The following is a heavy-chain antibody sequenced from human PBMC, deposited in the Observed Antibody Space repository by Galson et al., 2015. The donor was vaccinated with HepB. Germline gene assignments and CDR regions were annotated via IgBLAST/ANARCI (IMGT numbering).Heavy chain of an antibody. CDR1: GYSFTTYW. D-gene: IGHD1-14*01. CDR3: ARHVRSLLGSFDY. Sequence: QSGAEVKKPGESLRISCKGSGYSFTTYWISWVRQMPGKGLEWVGNIDPSDSYTNYSPSFQGHVTISADKSISTAYLQWSSLKASDTAMYYCARHVRSLLGSFDYWGQGTLVTVSS. J-gene: IGHJ4*02. V-gene: IGHV5-10-1*01. CDR2: IDPSDSYT.